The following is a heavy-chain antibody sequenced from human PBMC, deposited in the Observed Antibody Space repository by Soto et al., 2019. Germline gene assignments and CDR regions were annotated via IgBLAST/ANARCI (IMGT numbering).Heavy chain of an antibody. D-gene: IGHD6-6*01. CDR3: ARDQGGSNVYSSSSVARLGLPDV. J-gene: IGHJ6*02. CDR2: IKQDGSEK. V-gene: IGHV3-7*03. Sequence: GGSLRLSCAASGFTFSSYWMSWVHQAPGKGLEWVANIKQDGSEKYYVDSVKGRFTISRDNAKNSLYLQMNSLRAEDTAVYYCARDQGGSNVYSSSSVARLGLPDVWGQGTTVTVYS. CDR1: GFTFSSYW.